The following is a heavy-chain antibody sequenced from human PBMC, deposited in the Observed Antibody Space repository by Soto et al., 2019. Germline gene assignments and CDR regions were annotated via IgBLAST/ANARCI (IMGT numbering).Heavy chain of an antibody. D-gene: IGHD2-21*02. V-gene: IGHV1-69*13. Sequence: SVKVSCKASGGTFSSYAISWVRQAPGQGLEWMGGIIPIFGTANYAQKFQGRVTITADESTSTAYMELSSLRSEDTAVYYCARGLIGVVVTARTKYYYYYGMDVWGQGTTVTVSS. J-gene: IGHJ6*02. CDR1: GGTFSSYA. CDR3: ARGLIGVVVTARTKYYYYYGMDV. CDR2: IIPIFGTA.